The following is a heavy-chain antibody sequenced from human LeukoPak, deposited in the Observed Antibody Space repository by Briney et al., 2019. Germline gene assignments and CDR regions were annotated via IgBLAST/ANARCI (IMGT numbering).Heavy chain of an antibody. CDR1: GGSISSGGYY. CDR3: ARGGSSSWYFDY. CDR2: IYHSGST. D-gene: IGHD6-13*01. Sequence: SQTLSLTCTVSGGSISSGGYYWSWIRQPPGKGLEWIGYIYHSGSTYYNPSLKSRVTISVDRSKNQFSLQLNSVTPEDTAVYYCARGGSSSWYFDYWGQGTLVTVSS. J-gene: IGHJ4*02. V-gene: IGHV4-30-2*01.